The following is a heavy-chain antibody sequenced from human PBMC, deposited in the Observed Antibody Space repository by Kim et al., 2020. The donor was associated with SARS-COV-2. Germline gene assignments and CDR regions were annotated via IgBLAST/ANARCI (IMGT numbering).Heavy chain of an antibody. D-gene: IGHD3-9*01. Sequence: GGSLRLSCAASGFTFSGSTMHWVRQASGKGLEWVGRIRNKANNYATTYAASVRGRFTISRDDSKNTAYLQMNSLKNDDTAVYFCSGVLPGERYLDVWGQGTTVTVSS. V-gene: IGHV3-73*01. CDR1: GFTFSGST. CDR3: SGVLPGERYLDV. CDR2: IRNKANNYAT. J-gene: IGHJ6*02.